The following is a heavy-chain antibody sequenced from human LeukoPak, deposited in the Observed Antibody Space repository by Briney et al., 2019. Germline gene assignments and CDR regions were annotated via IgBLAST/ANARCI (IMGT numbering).Heavy chain of an antibody. CDR3: ARRGGLSLDY. Sequence: SETLSLTCTVSGGSISSYYWSWIRRPPGKGLEWIGYIYYSGSTNYNPSLKSRVTISVDTSKNQFSLKLSSVTAADTAVYYCARRGGLSLDYWGQGTLVTVSS. J-gene: IGHJ4*02. D-gene: IGHD3-16*01. V-gene: IGHV4-59*08. CDR2: IYYSGST. CDR1: GGSISSYY.